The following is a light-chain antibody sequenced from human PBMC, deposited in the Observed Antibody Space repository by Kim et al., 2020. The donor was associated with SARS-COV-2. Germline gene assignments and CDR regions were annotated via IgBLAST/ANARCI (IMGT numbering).Light chain of an antibody. CDR1: QGISSY. CDR3: HHLNGPPLT. CDR2: AAS. J-gene: IGKJ5*01. V-gene: IGKV1-9*01. Sequence: IQLTQSPSSLSASVGDRVTITCRASQGISSYLAWYQQKPGKAPKLLIYAASTLQSWVPSRFSGSGSGTDFTLTISSLQPEDFATYYWHHLNGPPLTFGQGTRLEIK.